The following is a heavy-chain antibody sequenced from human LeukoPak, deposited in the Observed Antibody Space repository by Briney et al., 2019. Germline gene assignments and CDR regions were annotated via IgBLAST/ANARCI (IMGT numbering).Heavy chain of an antibody. CDR3: VREATGYSFADY. J-gene: IGHJ4*02. CDR2: LNGDNT. Sequence: GGSLRLSCAASGFTFSSFAMSWIRQAPGKGLEWVSALNGDNTYYADSVKGRFTVSRDNSKNTLYLQMNSLTAEDTAVYYCVREATGYSFADYWGQGTLVSVSS. CDR1: GFTFSSFA. D-gene: IGHD1-26*01. V-gene: IGHV3-23*01.